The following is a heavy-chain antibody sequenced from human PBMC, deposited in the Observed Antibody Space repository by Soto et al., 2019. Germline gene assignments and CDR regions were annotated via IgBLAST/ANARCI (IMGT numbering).Heavy chain of an antibody. V-gene: IGHV3-33*01. Sequence: PGGSLRLSCAASGFTFSSYGMHWVRQAPGKGLEWVAVIWYDGSNKYYADSVKGRFTISRDNSKNTLYLQMNSLRAEDTAVYYCARDGDILTGYSLSYCGQGTLVTVSS. CDR2: IWYDGSNK. J-gene: IGHJ4*02. CDR3: ARDGDILTGYSLSY. CDR1: GFTFSSYG. D-gene: IGHD3-9*01.